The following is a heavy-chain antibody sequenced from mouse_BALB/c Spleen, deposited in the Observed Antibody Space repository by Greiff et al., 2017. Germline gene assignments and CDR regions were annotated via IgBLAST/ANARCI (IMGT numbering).Heavy chain of an antibody. CDR1: GFTFSSYA. J-gene: IGHJ1*01. CDR2: ISSGGSYT. V-gene: IGHV5-9-3*01. Sequence: EVHLVESGGGLVQPGGSLKLSCAASGFTFSSYAMSWVRQTPEKRLEWVATISSGGSYTYYPDSVKGRFTISRDNAKNTLYLQMSSLRSEDTAMYYCARPNWYFDVWGAGTTVTVSS. CDR3: ARPNWYFDV.